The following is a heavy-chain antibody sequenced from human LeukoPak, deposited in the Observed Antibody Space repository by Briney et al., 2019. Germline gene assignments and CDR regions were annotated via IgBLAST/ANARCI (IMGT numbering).Heavy chain of an antibody. CDR2: LRHDGTNK. CDR1: GFTFSSYG. V-gene: IGHV3-30*02. J-gene: IGHJ4*02. Sequence: GGSLRLSCAASGFTFSSYGMHWVRQAPGKGLEWVAFLRHDGTNKNYAASLKGRFIISRDNSKNIVYLQMSSLTSEDTAVYYGARGSPGRGCANWGQGTQVTVSS. CDR3: ARGSPGRGCAN. D-gene: IGHD2-15*01.